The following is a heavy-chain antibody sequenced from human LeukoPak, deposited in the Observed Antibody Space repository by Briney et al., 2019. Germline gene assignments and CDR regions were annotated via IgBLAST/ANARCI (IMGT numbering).Heavy chain of an antibody. V-gene: IGHV4-34*01. CDR2: INHSGGT. Sequence: PSETLSLTCAVYGGSFSGYYWSWIRQPPGKGLEWIGEINHSGGTNYNPSLKSRVTISVDTSKNQFSLKLSSVTAADTAVYYCASRGSGSSKVYYYYYYGMDVWGQGTTVTVSS. J-gene: IGHJ6*02. D-gene: IGHD3-10*01. CDR1: GGSFSGYY. CDR3: ASRGSGSSKVYYYYYYGMDV.